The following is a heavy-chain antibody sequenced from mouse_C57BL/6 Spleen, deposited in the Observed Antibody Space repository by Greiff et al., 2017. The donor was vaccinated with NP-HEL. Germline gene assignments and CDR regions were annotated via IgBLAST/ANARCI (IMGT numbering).Heavy chain of an antibody. J-gene: IGHJ4*01. CDR3: ARQETRGAMDY. CDR2: ISGGGGNT. V-gene: IGHV5-9*01. CDR1: GFTFSSYT. Sequence: EVHLVESGGGLVKPGGSLKLSCAASGFTFSSYTMSWVRQTPEKRLEWVATISGGGGNTYYPDSVKGRFTISRDNAKNTLYLQMSSLRSEDTALYYCARQETRGAMDYWGQGTSVTVSS.